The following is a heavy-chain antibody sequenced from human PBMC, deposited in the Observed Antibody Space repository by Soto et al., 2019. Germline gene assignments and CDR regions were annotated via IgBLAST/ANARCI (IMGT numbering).Heavy chain of an antibody. CDR1: GGSVSSGSYY. CDR2: IYYSGST. CDR3: ARGYYDFWSGYYLDY. J-gene: IGHJ4*02. V-gene: IGHV4-61*01. Sequence: SETLSLTCTVSGGSVSSGSYYWSWIRQPPGKGLEWIGYIYYSGSTNYTPSLKSRVTISVDTSKNQFSLKLSSVTAADTAVYYCARGYYDFWSGYYLDYWGQGTLVTVSS. D-gene: IGHD3-3*01.